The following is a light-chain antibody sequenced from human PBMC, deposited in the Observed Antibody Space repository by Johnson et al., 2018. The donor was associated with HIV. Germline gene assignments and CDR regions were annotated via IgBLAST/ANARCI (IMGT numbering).Light chain of an antibody. CDR2: DNN. V-gene: IGLV1-51*01. CDR3: GTWDSSLSARYV. CDR1: SSNIGNNY. Sequence: QAVLTQPPSMSAAPGQKVTISCSGSSSNIGNNYVSWYQQLPGTAPKLLIYDNNKRPSGIPDRFSGSKSGTSATLGITGLQTGDEADYYCGTWDSSLSARYVFGTGTKVTVL. J-gene: IGLJ1*01.